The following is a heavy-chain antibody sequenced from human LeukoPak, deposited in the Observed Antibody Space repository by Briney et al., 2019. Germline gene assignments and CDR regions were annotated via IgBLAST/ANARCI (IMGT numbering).Heavy chain of an antibody. CDR2: INHSGST. Sequence: PSETLSLTCAVYGGSFSGYYWSWIRQPPGKGLEWIGEINHSGSTNYNPSLKSRVTISVDTSKNQFSLKLSSVTAADTAVYYCVSTTGTVPKYDYWGQGTLVTVSS. V-gene: IGHV4-34*01. CDR3: VSTTGTVPKYDY. J-gene: IGHJ4*02. D-gene: IGHD1-1*01. CDR1: GGSFSGYY.